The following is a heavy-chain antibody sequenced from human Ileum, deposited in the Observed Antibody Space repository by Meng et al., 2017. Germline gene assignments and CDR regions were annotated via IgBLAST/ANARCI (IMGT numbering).Heavy chain of an antibody. D-gene: IGHD4-23*01. CDR2: IYHSGST. J-gene: IGHJ4*02. V-gene: IGHV4-4*02. CDR1: GGSISSSNW. CDR3: ARYILRWGYYFDY. Sequence: VRLWGEGPGLFKPSGTLSRTCAVSGGSISSSNWWSWVRQPPGKGLEWIGEIYHSGSTNYNPSLKSRVTISVDKSKNQFSLKLSSVTAADTAVYYCARYILRWGYYFDYWGQGTLVTVSS.